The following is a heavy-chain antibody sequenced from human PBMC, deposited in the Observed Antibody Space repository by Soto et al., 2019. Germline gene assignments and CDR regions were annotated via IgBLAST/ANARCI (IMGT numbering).Heavy chain of an antibody. CDR3: ARDGALGECYCYYGMEV. D-gene: IGHD3-16*01. CDR2: ISAYNGNT. J-gene: IGHJ6*02. V-gene: IGHV1-18*01. Sequence: QVQLVQSGAEVKKPGASVKVSCKASGYTFTSYGISWVRQAPGQGLEWMGWISAYNGNTNYAQKLQGRVTMTTDTSTRQAYMRLRSLRADDTAVYYCARDGALGECYCYYGMEVWGQGTTVTVSS. CDR1: GYTFTSYG.